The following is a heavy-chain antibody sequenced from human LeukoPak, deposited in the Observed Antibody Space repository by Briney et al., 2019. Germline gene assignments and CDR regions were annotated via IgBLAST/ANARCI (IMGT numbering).Heavy chain of an antibody. CDR2: ISSGTITI. CDR3: ARDPFSSTFTSNWYFDL. CDR1: GFIFSNYN. D-gene: IGHD6-13*01. Sequence: GGSLRLSCAASGFIFSNYNMNWVRQPPGKGLEWVSFISSGTITIYYAGSVKGRFTISRDNAMNSLYLQMNSLRDEDTAVYYCARDPFSSTFTSNWYFDLWGRGTLVTVSS. V-gene: IGHV3-48*02. J-gene: IGHJ2*01.